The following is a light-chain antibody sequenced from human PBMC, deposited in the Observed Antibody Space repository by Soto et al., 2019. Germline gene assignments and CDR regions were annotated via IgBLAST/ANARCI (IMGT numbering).Light chain of an antibody. CDR2: GAS. Sequence: AIQMTQSPSSLYASVGDRVTITCRASQGIRTELGWYQQKPGKAPKLLIYGASTLQSGVPSRFSGSGSGTYFTLTISSLQSDDFATYYCLQDNSYPRTFGQGTKVEIE. CDR3: LQDNSYPRT. V-gene: IGKV1-6*01. J-gene: IGKJ1*01. CDR1: QGIRTE.